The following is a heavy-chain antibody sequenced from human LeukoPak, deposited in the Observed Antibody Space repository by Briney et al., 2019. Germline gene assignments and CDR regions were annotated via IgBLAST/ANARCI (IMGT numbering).Heavy chain of an antibody. Sequence: HPGGSLRLSCAASGFTVSNNYMSWVRQAPGKGLEWVSVIYSGGGTYYADSVKGRFTISRDNSKNTLYLQMNSLRAEDTAVYYCAKDGAYCSGGSCYSLSGHHHFDYWGQGTLVTVSS. CDR2: IYSGGGT. CDR1: GFTVSNNY. D-gene: IGHD2-15*01. J-gene: IGHJ4*02. CDR3: AKDGAYCSGGSCYSLSGHHHFDY. V-gene: IGHV3-66*01.